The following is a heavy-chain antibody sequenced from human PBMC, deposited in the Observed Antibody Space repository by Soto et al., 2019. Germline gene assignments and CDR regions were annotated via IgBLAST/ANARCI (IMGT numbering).Heavy chain of an antibody. V-gene: IGHV3-64D*06. D-gene: IGHD6-13*01. CDR3: VKDRWVDY. CDR2: ISSNGGST. CDR1: GFTFSSYA. J-gene: IGHJ4*02. Sequence: GESLRLSCSVSGFTFSSYAMHWVRQAPGKGLEYVSSISSNGGSTYYADSVKGRFTISRDNSKNTLNLQMSSLTTEDTAVYYCVKDRWVDYWGQGTLVTVSS.